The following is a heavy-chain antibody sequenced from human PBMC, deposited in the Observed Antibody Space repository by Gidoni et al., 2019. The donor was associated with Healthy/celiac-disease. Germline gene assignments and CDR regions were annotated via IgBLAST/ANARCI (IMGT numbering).Heavy chain of an antibody. CDR1: GGATRSYY. CDR2: IYYSGST. Sequence: QVQLHDSSPGLVQHSETLSRTCTVPGGATRSYYWSWIRQPTGKGLEWIGYIYYSGSTNYNPSLKSRVSISVDTSKNQFSLKLSSVTAADTAVYYCAVCGGDCQSPWYFDLWGRGTLVTVSS. CDR3: AVCGGDCQSPWYFDL. V-gene: IGHV4-59*01. D-gene: IGHD2-21*02. J-gene: IGHJ2*01.